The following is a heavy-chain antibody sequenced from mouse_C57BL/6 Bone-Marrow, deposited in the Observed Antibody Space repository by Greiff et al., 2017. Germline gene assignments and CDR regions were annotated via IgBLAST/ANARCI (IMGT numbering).Heavy chain of an antibody. CDR3: ARNAYYSNYHFAY. V-gene: IGHV1-4*01. Sequence: QVQLQQSGAELARPGASVKMSCKASGYTFTSYTMHWVKQRPGQGLEWIGYINPSSGYTKYNQKFKDKATLTADKSSSAAYMQLSSLTSEDSAVYYCARNAYYSNYHFAYWGQGTLVTVSA. CDR2: INPSSGYT. D-gene: IGHD2-5*01. J-gene: IGHJ3*01. CDR1: GYTFTSYT.